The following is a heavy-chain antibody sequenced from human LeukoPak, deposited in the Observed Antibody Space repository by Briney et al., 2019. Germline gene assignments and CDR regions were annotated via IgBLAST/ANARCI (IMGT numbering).Heavy chain of an antibody. Sequence: ASVEVSCKASGYTFTGYYMHWVRQAPRQGLEWMGRINPNSGGTNYAQKFQGRVTMTRDTSISTAYMELSRLRSDDTAVYYCARDRDDYVWGSYRPIDYWGQGTLVTVSS. V-gene: IGHV1-2*06. CDR1: GYTFTGYY. D-gene: IGHD3-16*02. CDR3: ARDRDDYVWGSYRPIDY. CDR2: INPNSGGT. J-gene: IGHJ4*02.